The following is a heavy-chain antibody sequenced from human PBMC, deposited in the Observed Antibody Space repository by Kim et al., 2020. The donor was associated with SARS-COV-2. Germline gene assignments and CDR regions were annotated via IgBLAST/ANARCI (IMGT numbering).Heavy chain of an antibody. J-gene: IGHJ5*02. CDR1: GYTFTGYY. CDR2: INPNSGGT. Sequence: ASVKVSCKASGYTFTGYYMHWVRQAPGQGLEWMGRINPNSGGTNYAQKFQGRVTMTRDTSISTAYMELSRLRSDDTAVYYCAREDVDTAMVEFDPWGQGTLVTVSS. D-gene: IGHD5-18*01. V-gene: IGHV1-2*06. CDR3: AREDVDTAMVEFDP.